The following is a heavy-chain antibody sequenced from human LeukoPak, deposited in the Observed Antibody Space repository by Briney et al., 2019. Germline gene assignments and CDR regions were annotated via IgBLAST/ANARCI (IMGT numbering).Heavy chain of an antibody. CDR1: GGSISSYY. Sequence: PSETLSLTCTVSGGSISSYYWSWIRQPAGKGLEWIGRIYTSGSTNYNPSLKSRVTISVDTSKNQFSLKLSSVTAADTAVYYCAREIIAAAGKLYYYYGMDVWGQGTTVTVSS. J-gene: IGHJ6*02. CDR3: AREIIAAAGKLYYYYGMDV. V-gene: IGHV4-4*07. D-gene: IGHD6-13*01. CDR2: IYTSGST.